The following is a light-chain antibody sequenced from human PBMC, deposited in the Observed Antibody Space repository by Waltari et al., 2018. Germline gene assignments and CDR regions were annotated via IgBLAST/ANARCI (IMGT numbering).Light chain of an antibody. Sequence: QAVLTQPSSLSASPGASASLTCTLRSDINVGTYKIYWYQQEQGSPPQYLQRYKSDSDKQQGSGVPSRFSGFKDASANAGILLISGLQSEDEADYYCMIWHSSAVVFGGGTKLTVL. J-gene: IGLJ2*01. CDR1: SDINVGTYK. CDR3: MIWHSSAVV. CDR2: YKSDSDK. V-gene: IGLV5-45*03.